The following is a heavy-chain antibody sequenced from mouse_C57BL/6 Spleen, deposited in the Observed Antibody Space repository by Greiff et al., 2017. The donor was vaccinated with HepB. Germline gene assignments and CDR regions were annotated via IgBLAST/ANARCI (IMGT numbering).Heavy chain of an antibody. CDR3: ARPLGWYGSSYGAMDY. CDR1: GYTFTSYW. D-gene: IGHD1-1*01. CDR2: IHPNSGST. J-gene: IGHJ4*01. Sequence: QVQLQQPGAELVKPGASVKLSCKASGYTFTSYWMHWVKQRPGQGLEWIGMIHPNSGSTNYNEKFKSKATLTVDKSSSTACMPLSSLTSEDSAVSCCARPLGWYGSSYGAMDYWGQGTSGTVSS. V-gene: IGHV1-64*01.